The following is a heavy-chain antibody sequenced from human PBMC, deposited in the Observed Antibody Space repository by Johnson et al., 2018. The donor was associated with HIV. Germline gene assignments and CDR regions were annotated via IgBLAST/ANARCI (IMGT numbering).Heavy chain of an antibody. V-gene: IGHV3-20*04. D-gene: IGHD6-13*01. CDR1: GFFFDDYG. J-gene: IGHJ3*01. CDR2: INWNGGST. CDR3: ARLMAARTLDDAFDL. Sequence: VHLVESGGGLERPGGSLRLSCAASGFFFDDYGMTWVRQPPGRGLEWVSGINWNGGSTGYTDSVKGRFTISRDNAKNSLYLQMNSLRVEDTALYYCARLMAARTLDDAFDLWGQGTMVTVSS.